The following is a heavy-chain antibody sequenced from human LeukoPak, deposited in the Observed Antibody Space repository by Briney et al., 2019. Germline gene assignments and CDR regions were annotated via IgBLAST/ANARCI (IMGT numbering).Heavy chain of an antibody. D-gene: IGHD2-2*01. J-gene: IGHJ6*02. CDR3: ARSYIVVVPAAIAVPYYYGMDV. Sequence: SVKVSCKASGYTFTGYYMHWVRQAPGQGFEWMGGIIPIFGTANYAQKFQGRVTITADESTSTAYMELSSLRSEDTAVYYCARSYIVVVPAAIAVPYYYGMDVWGQGTTVTVSS. V-gene: IGHV1-69*13. CDR2: IIPIFGTA. CDR1: GYTFTGYY.